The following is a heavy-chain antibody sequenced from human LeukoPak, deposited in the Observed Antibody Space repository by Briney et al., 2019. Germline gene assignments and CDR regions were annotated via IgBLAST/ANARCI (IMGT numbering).Heavy chain of an antibody. CDR2: IYYSGST. CDR3: ARVGVETATIHYYYGMDV. Sequence: SETLSLTCTVSGGSISSGGYYWSWIRQHPGKGLEWIGYIYYSGSTYYNPSLKSRVTISVDTSKNQFSLKLSSVTAADTAVYYCARVGVETATIHYYYGMDVWGQGTTVTVSS. J-gene: IGHJ6*02. CDR1: GGSISSGGYY. D-gene: IGHD5-24*01. V-gene: IGHV4-31*03.